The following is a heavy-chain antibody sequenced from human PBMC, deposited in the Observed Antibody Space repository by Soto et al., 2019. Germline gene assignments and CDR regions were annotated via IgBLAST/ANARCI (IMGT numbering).Heavy chain of an antibody. CDR3: ARDSDDGLDY. CDR1: GGSISSYY. Sequence: SETLSLTCTVSGGSISSYYWSWIRQPPGKGLEWIGYIYYSGSTNYNPSLKSRVTISVDTSKNQFSLKPSSVTAADTAVYYCARDSDDGLDYWGQGTLVTVSS. D-gene: IGHD2-8*01. J-gene: IGHJ4*02. V-gene: IGHV4-59*01. CDR2: IYYSGST.